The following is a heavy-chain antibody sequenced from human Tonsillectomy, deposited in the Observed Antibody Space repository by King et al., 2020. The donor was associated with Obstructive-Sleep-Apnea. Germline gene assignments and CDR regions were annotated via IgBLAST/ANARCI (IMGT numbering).Heavy chain of an antibody. V-gene: IGHV5-51*01. J-gene: IGHJ4*02. D-gene: IGHD6-19*01. Sequence: KLVQSGAEVKKPGESLKISCEGSGYFFTNYWIAWVRQMPGKGLEWLGIIYPGDSDTRYGPSFRGQVTISVDKSINTAYLQLSSLKASDTAMYYCARRXXLSXGXFXXXXXXQGTLVTVSS. CDR2: IYPGDSDT. CDR3: ARRXXLSXGXFXXXX. CDR1: GYFFTNYW.